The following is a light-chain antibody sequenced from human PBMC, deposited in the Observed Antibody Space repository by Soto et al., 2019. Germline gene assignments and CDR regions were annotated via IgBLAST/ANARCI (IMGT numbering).Light chain of an antibody. Sequence: QSALTQPASVSGSPGQSITISCTGTSSDVGGYNYVSWYQHHPGKAPKLIIYEVTDRPSGVSNRFSASKSGNTASLTISGLQAEDEADYYCSSYTTTTTVIFGGGTKVTVL. CDR2: EVT. CDR3: SSYTTTTTVI. V-gene: IGLV2-14*01. CDR1: SSDVGGYNY. J-gene: IGLJ2*01.